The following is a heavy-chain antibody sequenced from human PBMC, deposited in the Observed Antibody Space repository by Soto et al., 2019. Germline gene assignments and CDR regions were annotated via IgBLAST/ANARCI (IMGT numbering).Heavy chain of an antibody. CDR1: GGSISYYY. CDR3: AREGACTGNTCYVGYFDY. D-gene: IGHD2-2*01. J-gene: IGHJ4*02. CDR2: IYYSGST. Sequence: QVQLQESGPRLLKPSETLSLTCTVSGGSISYYYWSWIRQSPGKGLEWIGYIYYSGSTDYNPSLMSRVTKSVEKSKRQFSLKLNSVTTADTAVYYCAREGACTGNTCYVGYFDYWGQGALVTVSS. V-gene: IGHV4-59*01.